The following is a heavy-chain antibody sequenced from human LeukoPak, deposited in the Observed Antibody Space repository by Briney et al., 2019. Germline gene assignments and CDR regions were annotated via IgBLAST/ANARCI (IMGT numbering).Heavy chain of an antibody. CDR2: ISYDGSNK. CDR1: GFTFSSYA. D-gene: IGHD6-13*01. V-gene: IGHV3-30*04. Sequence: GRSLRLYCAASGFTFSSYAMHWVRQAPGKGLEWVAVISYDGSNKYYADSVKGRFTISRDNSKNTLYLQMNSLRAEDTAVYYCARDSSRYSSSWCLSYWGQGTLVTVSS. J-gene: IGHJ4*02. CDR3: ARDSSRYSSSWCLSY.